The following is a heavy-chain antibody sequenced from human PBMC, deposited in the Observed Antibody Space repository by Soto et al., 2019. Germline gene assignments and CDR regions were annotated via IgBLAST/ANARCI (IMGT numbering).Heavy chain of an antibody. V-gene: IGHV3-30*19. Sequence: QVQLVESGGGVVQPGRSLRLSCAASGFTFSNYGMHWVRQAPGKGLEWLAVILNDGGDQNYGDSVKGRFTISRDNSKNTLYLQINSLRVEDTAVHYCARDDDRPDNGLDMWGQGTMVTVSS. CDR3: ARDDDRPDNGLDM. D-gene: IGHD2-8*01. J-gene: IGHJ3*02. CDR1: GFTFSNYG. CDR2: ILNDGGDQ.